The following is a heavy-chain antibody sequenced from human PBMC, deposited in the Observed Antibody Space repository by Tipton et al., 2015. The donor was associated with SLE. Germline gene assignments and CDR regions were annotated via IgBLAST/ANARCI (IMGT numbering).Heavy chain of an antibody. V-gene: IGHV4-34*01. CDR1: GGSLSGYY. CDR3: ARRGRSTVVTPWFDP. Sequence: LRLSCGVYGGSLSGYYWTWIRQSPGKGLEWIGETNQRGKTHNNPSLKSRVTMSVDTSKNQFSLKLSSVTAADTAVYYCARRGRSTVVTPWFDPWGQGTLVTVPS. D-gene: IGHD4-23*01. J-gene: IGHJ5*02. CDR2: TNQRGKT.